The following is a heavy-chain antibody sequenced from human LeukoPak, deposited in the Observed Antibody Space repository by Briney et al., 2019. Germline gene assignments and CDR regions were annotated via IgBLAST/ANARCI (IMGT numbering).Heavy chain of an antibody. Sequence: GASVKVSCKASGYTFTSYYMHWVRQAPGQGLEWMGGIIPIFGTANYAQKFQGRVTITADESTSTAYMELSSLRSEDTAVCYCARDVREIVVVPAATNYYYYYGMDVWGQGTTVTVSS. CDR1: GYTFTSYY. D-gene: IGHD2-2*01. CDR2: IIPIFGTA. CDR3: ARDVREIVVVPAATNYYYYYGMDV. V-gene: IGHV1-69*13. J-gene: IGHJ6*02.